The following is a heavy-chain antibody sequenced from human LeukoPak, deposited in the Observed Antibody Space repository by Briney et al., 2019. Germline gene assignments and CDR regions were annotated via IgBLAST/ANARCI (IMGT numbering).Heavy chain of an antibody. CDR3: AGLYSSSWYYNYYYYYMDV. D-gene: IGHD6-13*01. J-gene: IGHJ6*03. CDR2: INHSGST. CDR1: GGSFSGYY. V-gene: IGHV4-34*01. Sequence: SETLSLTCAVYGGSFSGYYWSWIRQPPGKGLEWIGEINHSGSTNYNPSLKSRVTISVDTSKNQFSLKLSSVTAADTAVYYCAGLYSSSWYYNYYYYYMDVWGKGTTVTISS.